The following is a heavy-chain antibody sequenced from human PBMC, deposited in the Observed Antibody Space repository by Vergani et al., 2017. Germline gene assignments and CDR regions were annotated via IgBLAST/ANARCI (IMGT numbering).Heavy chain of an antibody. CDR3: ARASLSYYDILTGPNYYYYYYMDV. CDR1: GGTFSSYA. V-gene: IGHV1-69*18. D-gene: IGHD3-9*01. CDR2: IIPIFGTA. J-gene: IGHJ6*03. Sequence: QVQLVQSGAEVKKPGSSVKVSCKASGGTFSSYAISWVRQAPGQGLEWMGRIIPIFGTANYAQKFQGRVTITADESTSTAYMELSSLRSEDTAVYYCARASLSYYDILTGPNYYYYYYMDVWGKGTTVTVSS.